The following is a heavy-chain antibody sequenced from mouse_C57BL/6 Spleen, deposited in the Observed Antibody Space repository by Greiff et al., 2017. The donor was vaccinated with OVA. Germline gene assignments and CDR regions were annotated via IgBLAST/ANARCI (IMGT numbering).Heavy chain of an antibody. D-gene: IGHD2-1*01. CDR3: AREEGIYYGNYGAMDY. CDR2: INPNYGTT. J-gene: IGHJ4*01. Sequence: VHVKQSGPELVKPGASVKISCKASGYSFTDYNMNWVKQSNGKSLEWIGVINPNYGTTSYNQKFKGRATLTVDQSSSTAYMQLNSLTSEDSAVYYCAREEGIYYGNYGAMDYWGQGTSVTVSS. V-gene: IGHV1-39*01. CDR1: GYSFTDYN.